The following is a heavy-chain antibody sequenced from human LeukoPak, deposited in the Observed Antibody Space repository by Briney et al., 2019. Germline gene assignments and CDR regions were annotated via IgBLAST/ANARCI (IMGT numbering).Heavy chain of an antibody. CDR1: GFTFSSYW. Sequence: GGSLRLSCAASGFTFSSYWMTWVRQAPGKGLEWVANLKQDGSEKYYVDSVKGRFTISRDNVKNSLYLQMNSLRAEDTAVYYCAREGLSSSWDNWYFDLWGRGTLVTVSS. J-gene: IGHJ2*01. V-gene: IGHV3-7*01. D-gene: IGHD6-13*01. CDR3: AREGLSSSWDNWYFDL. CDR2: LKQDGSEK.